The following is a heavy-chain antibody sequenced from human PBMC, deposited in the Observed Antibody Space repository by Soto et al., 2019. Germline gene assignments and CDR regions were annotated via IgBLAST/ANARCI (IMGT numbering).Heavy chain of an antibody. V-gene: IGHV4-4*02. CDR3: ARDGVIAAAGHYYYYYGMDV. J-gene: IGHJ6*02. CDR1: GGSIISSNW. Sequence: SETLSLTCAVSGGSIISSNWWSWVRQPPGKGLEWIGEIYHSGSTNYNPSLKSRVTISVDKSKNQFSLKLSSVTAADTAVYYCARDGVIAAAGHYYYYYGMDVWGQGTTVTVSS. CDR2: IYHSGST. D-gene: IGHD6-13*01.